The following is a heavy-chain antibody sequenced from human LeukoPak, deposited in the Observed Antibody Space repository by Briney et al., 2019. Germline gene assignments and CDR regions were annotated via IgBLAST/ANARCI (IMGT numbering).Heavy chain of an antibody. CDR2: IRSSSSYT. CDR3: ARILAVASFHPFDY. V-gene: IGHV3-11*03. D-gene: IGHD6-19*01. J-gene: IGHJ4*02. Sequence: GGSLRLSCAASGFXFSDYYINWIRQAPGKGQEWVSFIRSSSSYTNYADSVKGRFTISRDNAKKSLYLQMTSLRAEDTAVYYCARILAVASFHPFDYWGQGTLVTVSS. CDR1: GFXFSDYY.